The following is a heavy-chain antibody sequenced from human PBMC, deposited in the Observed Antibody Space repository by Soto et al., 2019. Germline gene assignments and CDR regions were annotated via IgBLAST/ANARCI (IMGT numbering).Heavy chain of an antibody. CDR2: IYYSGST. J-gene: IGHJ6*02. Sequence: PSETLSLTCTVSGGSISSSSYYWGWIRQPPGKGLEWIGSIYYSGSTYYNPSLKSRVTISGDTSKNQFSLKLSSVTAADTAVHYCARQSEDSSALGYYYYYGMDVWGQGTTVTVSS. V-gene: IGHV4-39*01. CDR3: ARQSEDSSALGYYYYYGMDV. CDR1: GGSISSSSYY. D-gene: IGHD3-22*01.